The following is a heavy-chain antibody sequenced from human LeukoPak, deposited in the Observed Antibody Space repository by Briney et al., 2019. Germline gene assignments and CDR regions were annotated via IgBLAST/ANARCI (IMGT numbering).Heavy chain of an antibody. CDR1: GFTFRDYS. CDR2: ISRGSNVI. CDR3: ARDPGYSYAMDY. J-gene: IGHJ4*02. Sequence: GGSLRLSCAASGFTFRDYSMNWVCQAPGKGLEWLSYISRGSNVIYYTDSVKGRFTTSRDDAKNSLFLQINSLRDEDTALYYCARDPGYSYAMDYWGQGTLVTVSS. V-gene: IGHV3-48*02. D-gene: IGHD5-12*01.